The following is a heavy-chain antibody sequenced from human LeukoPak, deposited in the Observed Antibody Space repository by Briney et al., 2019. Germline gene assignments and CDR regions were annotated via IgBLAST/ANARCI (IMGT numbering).Heavy chain of an antibody. D-gene: IGHD4-11*01. J-gene: IGHJ4*02. CDR1: GFTFGTYA. V-gene: IGHV3-23*01. Sequence: GGSLRLSCAASGFTFGTYAMSWVRQAPGKGLEWVSTTSGSGASTYYADSVKGRFTISRDNSKNTLYLQMNSLRVEDTAIYYCASFQSSNYQPLRGWGQGTLVTVSS. CDR3: ASFQSSNYQPLRG. CDR2: TSGSGAST.